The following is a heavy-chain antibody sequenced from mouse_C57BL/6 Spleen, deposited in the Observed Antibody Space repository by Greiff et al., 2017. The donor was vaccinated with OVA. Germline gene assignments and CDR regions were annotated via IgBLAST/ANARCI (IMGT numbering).Heavy chain of an antibody. CDR2: IDPANGNT. CDR3: ARTHYGSSLYYFDY. D-gene: IGHD1-1*01. Sequence: EVQLQQSVAELVRPGASVKLSCTASGFNIQNTYMHRVKQRPEQGLEWIGRIDPANGNTKYAPKFQGKATITADTSSNTAYLQRSSLTSEDTAIYYWARTHYGSSLYYFDYWGQGTTLTVSS. V-gene: IGHV14-3*01. J-gene: IGHJ2*01. CDR1: GFNIQNTY.